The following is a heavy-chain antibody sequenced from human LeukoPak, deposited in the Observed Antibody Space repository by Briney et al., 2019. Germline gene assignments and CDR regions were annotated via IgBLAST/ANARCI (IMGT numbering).Heavy chain of an antibody. V-gene: IGHV3-7*01. D-gene: IGHD4/OR15-4a*01. Sequence: PGGSLRLSCAASGSTFSDHWMSWVRQIPRKGLEWVADIKKDGSEKNEVDSAKGRFTISRDNGKNALYLEMNSLRAEDTAVYYCARGPSYGARCDYLDYWGQGALVTVSS. CDR1: GSTFSDHW. J-gene: IGHJ4*02. CDR3: ARGPSYGARCDYLDY. CDR2: IKKDGSEK.